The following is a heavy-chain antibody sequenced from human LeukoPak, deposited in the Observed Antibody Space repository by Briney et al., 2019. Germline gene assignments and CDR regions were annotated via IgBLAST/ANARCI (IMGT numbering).Heavy chain of an antibody. CDR1: GYTFTSYY. V-gene: IGHV1-46*01. J-gene: IGHJ4*02. D-gene: IGHD1-20*01. Sequence: ASVKVSCKAPGYTFTSYYMHWVRQAPGQGLEWMGIINPSGGSTSYAQKFQGRVTMTRDTSTSTVYMELSSLRSEDTAVYYCAGARYNWNYGDYWGQGTLVTVSS. CDR3: AGARYNWNYGDY. CDR2: INPSGGST.